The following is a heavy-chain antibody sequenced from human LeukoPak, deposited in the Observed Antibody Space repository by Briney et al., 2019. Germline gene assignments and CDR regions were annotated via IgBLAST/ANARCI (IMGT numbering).Heavy chain of an antibody. Sequence: GGSLRLSCAASGFIVSSKYMSWVRQAPGKGLEWVSAVYSNDNTYYADPVKGRFSISRDKSKNTLYLQMNSLRAEDTAVYYCGSSTAHYYNYGMDVWGQGATVTASS. D-gene: IGHD2-21*02. J-gene: IGHJ6*02. CDR2: VYSNDNT. CDR3: GSSTAHYYNYGMDV. CDR1: GFIVSSKY. V-gene: IGHV3-53*01.